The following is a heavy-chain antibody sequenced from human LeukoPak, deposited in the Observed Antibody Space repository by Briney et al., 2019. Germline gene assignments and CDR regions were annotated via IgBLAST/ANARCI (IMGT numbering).Heavy chain of an antibody. J-gene: IGHJ6*03. V-gene: IGHV4-39*01. CDR1: GGSISRSGYY. CDR2: MYHSRST. CDR3: ARYPGYYYYYMDV. Sequence: SETLSLTCTVSGGSISRSGYYWGWIRQPPGKGLEWIGSMYHSRSTYYNPSLKSRVTISVDTSKNQFSLKLSSVTAADTAVYYCARYPGYYYYYMDVWGKGTTVTISS.